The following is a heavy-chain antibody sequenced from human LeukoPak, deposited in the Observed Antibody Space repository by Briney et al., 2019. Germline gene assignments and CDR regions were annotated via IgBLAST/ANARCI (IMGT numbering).Heavy chain of an antibody. CDR1: GFTVSSNY. CDR3: AREYGDYSFGY. Sequence: GGSLRLSCAASGFTVSSNYMSWVRQAPGKGLKWVSVIYSGGSTYYADSVKGRFTISRDNSKSTLYLQMNSLRAEDTAVYYCAREYGDYSFGYWGQGTLVTVSS. J-gene: IGHJ4*02. V-gene: IGHV3-53*01. D-gene: IGHD4-17*01. CDR2: IYSGGST.